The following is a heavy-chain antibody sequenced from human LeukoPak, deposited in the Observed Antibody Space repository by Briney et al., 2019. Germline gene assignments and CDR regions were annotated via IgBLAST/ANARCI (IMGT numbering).Heavy chain of an antibody. J-gene: IGHJ4*02. V-gene: IGHV1-18*01. CDR2: ISAYNGNT. Sequence: SVKVSCKGSVYTFTSYGISWVRQAPGQGVEWMGWISAYNGNTNYAQKLQGIVTMTTDTSTSTPYMELRRLRSDDTAVYYCARESHYYDSSGYQGMDYWGEGNLVTVSS. D-gene: IGHD3-22*01. CDR1: VYTFTSYG. CDR3: ARESHYYDSSGYQGMDY.